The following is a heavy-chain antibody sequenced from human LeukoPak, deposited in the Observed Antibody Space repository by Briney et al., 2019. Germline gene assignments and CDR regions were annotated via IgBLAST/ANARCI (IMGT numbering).Heavy chain of an antibody. CDR1: GYTFTGYY. Sequence: ASVKVSCKASGYTFTGYYMHWVRQAPGQGREWMGWINPNSGGTNYAQKFQGWVTMTRDTSISTAYMELSRLRSDDTAVYYCAREGGGSYYVGYYYGMHVSGQGTTVTVSS. CDR2: INPNSGGT. CDR3: AREGGGSYYVGYYYGMHV. J-gene: IGHJ6*02. D-gene: IGHD1-26*01. V-gene: IGHV1-2*04.